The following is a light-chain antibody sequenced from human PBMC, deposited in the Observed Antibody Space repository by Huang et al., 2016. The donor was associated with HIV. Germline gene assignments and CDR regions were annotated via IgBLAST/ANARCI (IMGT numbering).Light chain of an antibody. J-gene: IGKJ3*01. CDR1: QDINNF. Sequence: IRMTQSPSSLSASTGDRVTITCRANQDINNFLAWFQQRPGSVPKRLIDAASTLQSGVPARFSGDGSGTDFTLTIGCLHSEDVATYYCQQYDIHPLTFGPGTRVDMK. V-gene: IGKV1-8*01. CDR3: QQYDIHPLT. CDR2: AAS.